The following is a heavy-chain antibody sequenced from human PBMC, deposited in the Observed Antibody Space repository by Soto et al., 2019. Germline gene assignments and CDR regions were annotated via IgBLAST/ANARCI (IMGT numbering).Heavy chain of an antibody. CDR1: GYSFASYW. Sequence: WEALKSSCEASGYSFASYWIAWVRQMPGKGLEWMGAVYPGDSDTRYSPSFQGQVTISADKSISTAYLQWSSLKASDTAMYYCSRQKLRYYGMDVWGQGPTVTLSS. V-gene: IGHV5-51*01. J-gene: IGHJ6*02. D-gene: IGHD2-15*01. CDR3: SRQKLRYYGMDV. CDR2: VYPGDSDT.